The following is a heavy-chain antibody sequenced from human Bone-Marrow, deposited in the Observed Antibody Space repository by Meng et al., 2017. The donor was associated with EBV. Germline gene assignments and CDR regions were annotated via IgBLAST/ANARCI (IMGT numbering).Heavy chain of an antibody. J-gene: IGHJ4*02. CDR3: ARDQRGYSGYCDY. CDR1: GFTFSSYS. V-gene: IGHV3-21*01. CDR2: ISSSSSYI. Sequence: GRRLECGGGLVKPGGSLRLSCAASGFTFSSYSMNWVSQAPGKGLEWVSSISSSSSYIYYADSVKGRFTISRDNAKNSLYLQMNSLRAEDTAVYYCARDQRGYSGYCDYWGQGTLVTVSS. D-gene: IGHD5-12*01.